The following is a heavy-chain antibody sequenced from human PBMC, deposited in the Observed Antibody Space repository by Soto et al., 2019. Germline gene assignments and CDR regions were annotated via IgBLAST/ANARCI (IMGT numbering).Heavy chain of an antibody. Sequence: SETLSLTCTVSGASINEDPFYWTWIRQLPGKGLEWIGYFFHTGSTFPNPSLRGRLPIFLDTSTNYFSLRLTSVTAADTAVDYCARARRRYSGTGDYFYPLGFDSWSQGTLVTVSS. J-gene: IGHJ4*02. CDR2: FFHTGST. V-gene: IGHV4-31*03. CDR3: ARARRRYSGTGDYFYPLGFDS. CDR1: GASINEDPFY. D-gene: IGHD3-9*01.